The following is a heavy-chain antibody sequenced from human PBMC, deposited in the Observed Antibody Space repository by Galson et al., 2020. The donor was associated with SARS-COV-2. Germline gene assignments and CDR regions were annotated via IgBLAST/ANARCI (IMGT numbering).Heavy chain of an antibody. Sequence: ASETLSLTCAVSGDSISGSNWWTWVRQPPGKGLEWIGEIYETGSTNYKSSLKSRVTMSVDKSKNQFSLKLSSVTAADTAVYYCARVSLDPMWLDPWGQGTLVNVSS. CDR1: GDSISGSNW. V-gene: IGHV4-4*02. CDR2: IYETGST. CDR3: ARVSLDPMWLDP. J-gene: IGHJ5*02.